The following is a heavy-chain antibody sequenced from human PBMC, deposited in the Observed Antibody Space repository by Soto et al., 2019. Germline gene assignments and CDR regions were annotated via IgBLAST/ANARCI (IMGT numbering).Heavy chain of an antibody. CDR2: INHSGST. D-gene: IGHD2-2*01. CDR3: ARALRVVVVPAATSLDY. CDR1: GGSFSGYY. V-gene: IGHV4-34*01. J-gene: IGHJ4*02. Sequence: PSETLALTCAVYGGSFSGYYWSWIRQPPGKGLEWIGEINHSGSTNYNPSLKSRVTISVDTSKNQFSLKLSSVTAADTAVYYCARALRVVVVPAATSLDYWGQGTLVTVSS.